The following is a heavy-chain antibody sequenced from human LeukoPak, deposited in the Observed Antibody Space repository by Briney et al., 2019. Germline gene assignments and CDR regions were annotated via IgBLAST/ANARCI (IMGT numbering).Heavy chain of an antibody. CDR3: ASLYCSGGSCYLHAFDI. V-gene: IGHV3-21*01. D-gene: IGHD2-15*01. Sequence: GGSLRLSCAASGFTFSSYAMSWVRQAPGKGLEWVSSISSSSSYIYYADSVKGRFTISRDNAKNSLYLQMNSLRAEDTAVYYCASLYCSGGSCYLHAFDIWGQGTMVTVSS. J-gene: IGHJ3*02. CDR1: GFTFSSYA. CDR2: ISSSSSYI.